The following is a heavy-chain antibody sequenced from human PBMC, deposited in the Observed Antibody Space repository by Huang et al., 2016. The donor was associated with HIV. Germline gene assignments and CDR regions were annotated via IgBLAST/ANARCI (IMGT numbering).Heavy chain of an antibody. Sequence: QVQLVQSGSELKKPGASVQVSCKASGYTFTSYAMNWVRQAPGQGLEWMGWIKTNTGNPTYAHGFTGRLGFSLDTSVSTAYLQISSLKAEDTAVYYCARGLYSSSWAPFDYWGQGTLVTVSS. V-gene: IGHV7-4-1*02. CDR2: IKTNTGNP. D-gene: IGHD6-13*01. J-gene: IGHJ4*02. CDR1: GYTFTSYA. CDR3: ARGLYSSSWAPFDY.